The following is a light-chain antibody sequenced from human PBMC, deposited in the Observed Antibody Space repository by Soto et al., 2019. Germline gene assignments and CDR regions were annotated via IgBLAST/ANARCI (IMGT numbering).Light chain of an antibody. CDR2: GAS. J-gene: IGKJ4*01. V-gene: IGKV3-15*01. CDR1: QAISSN. Sequence: EIVMTQSPATLSVSRGERATLSCRANQAISSNLAWYQQKPGQAPRLLIYGASTRATGVPDRFSGSGSGTEFTLTISSLQSEDFAVYYCQHYNNWRGTFGGGTKVEIK. CDR3: QHYNNWRGT.